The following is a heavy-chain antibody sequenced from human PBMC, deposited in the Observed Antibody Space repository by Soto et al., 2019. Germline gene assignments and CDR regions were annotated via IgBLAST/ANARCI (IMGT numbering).Heavy chain of an antibody. CDR3: ARGGLGKPSCYVGCWYYYGIDV. Sequence: GASVKVSCKDSGYTFTSYGISWVRQAPGQGLEWMGWISAYNGNTNYAQKLQGRVTMTTDTSTSTAYMELRSLRSDDTAVYYCARGGLGKPSCYVGCWYYYGIDVWGQGTTVTDSS. CDR2: ISAYNGNT. D-gene: IGHD2-2*01. V-gene: IGHV1-18*04. J-gene: IGHJ6*02. CDR1: GYTFTSYG.